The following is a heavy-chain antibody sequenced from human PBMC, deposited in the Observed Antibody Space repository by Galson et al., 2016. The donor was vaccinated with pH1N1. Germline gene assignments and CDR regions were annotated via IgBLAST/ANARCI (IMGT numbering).Heavy chain of an antibody. J-gene: IGHJ4*02. CDR1: GFTLGDFY. CDR2: ITKRTEGYTT. CDR3: TRENHHKCDY. V-gene: IGHV3-72*01. Sequence: SLRLSCAASGFTLGDFYMDWVRQAPGKGLEWVGRITKRTEGYTTQHAGYVKGRFIISRADSKDFLYLQINSLKTEDTAVYYCTRENHHKCDYWGQGTLVTVSS.